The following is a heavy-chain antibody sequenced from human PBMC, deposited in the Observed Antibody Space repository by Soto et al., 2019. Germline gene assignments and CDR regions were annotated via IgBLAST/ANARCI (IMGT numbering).Heavy chain of an antibody. CDR2: IYFLGST. Sequence: SETLSLTCTVSGAPISSGAYYWSWIRQHPGKGLEWIGHIYFLGSTYYNRSLKSRVTISIDTSKRQFSLNLTSVTAADTAVYYCARETFVEPVLFDHWGQGTLVTVSS. D-gene: IGHD3-3*01. V-gene: IGHV4-31*03. CDR3: ARETFVEPVLFDH. J-gene: IGHJ4*02. CDR1: GAPISSGAYY.